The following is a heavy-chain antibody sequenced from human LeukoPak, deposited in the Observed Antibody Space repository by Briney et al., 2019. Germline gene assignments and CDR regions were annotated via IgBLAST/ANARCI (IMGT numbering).Heavy chain of an antibody. J-gene: IGHJ4*02. Sequence: GGSLRLSCAVSGFTFSSYAMSWVRQAPGKGLEWVSAISSTDAGTYHADSVRGRFTISRDSSKNTLYLQMNSLRAEDAAVYYCAKAPVTSCRGAYCYPFDYWGQGTLVTVSS. CDR3: AKAPVTSCRGAYCYPFDY. CDR1: GFTFSSYA. D-gene: IGHD2-21*01. V-gene: IGHV3-23*01. CDR2: ISSTDAGT.